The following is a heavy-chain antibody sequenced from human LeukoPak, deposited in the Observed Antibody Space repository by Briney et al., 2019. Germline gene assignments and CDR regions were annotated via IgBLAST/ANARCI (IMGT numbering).Heavy chain of an antibody. CDR1: GGSFSGYY. CDR2: INHSGST. CDR3: ARGPLYYYDSSGYYYYYYMDV. D-gene: IGHD3-22*01. Sequence: SETLSLTCAVYGGSFSGYYWSWIRQPPGKGLEWVGEINHSGSTNYNPSPKSRVTISVDMSKNQFSLKLSSVTAADTAVYYCARGPLYYYDSSGYYYYYYMDVWGKGTTVTVSS. V-gene: IGHV4-34*01. J-gene: IGHJ6*03.